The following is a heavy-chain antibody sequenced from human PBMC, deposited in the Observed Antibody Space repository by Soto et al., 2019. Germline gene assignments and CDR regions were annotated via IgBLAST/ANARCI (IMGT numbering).Heavy chain of an antibody. J-gene: IGHJ6*02. D-gene: IGHD1-1*01. V-gene: IGHV4-34*01. Sequence: SETLSLTCAVYGGSFSGYYWSWIRQPPGKGLEWIGEINHSGSTNYNPSLKSRVTISVDTSKNQFSLKLSSVTAVDTAVYYCDWFIKDTPHHDDYYGMDVWGQGTTVTVSS. CDR1: GGSFSGYY. CDR3: DWFIKDTPHHDDYYGMDV. CDR2: INHSGST.